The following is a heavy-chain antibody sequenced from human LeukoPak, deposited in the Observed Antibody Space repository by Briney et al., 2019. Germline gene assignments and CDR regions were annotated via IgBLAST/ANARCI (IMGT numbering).Heavy chain of an antibody. CDR3: ARHGGTRITLVEVYYFDY. V-gene: IGHV4-4*02. CDR2: IYYSGST. Sequence: SETLSLTCAVSGGSISSSNWWSWVRQPPGKGLEWIGEIYYSGSTNYNPSLKSRVTISVDKSKNQFSLKLSSVTAADTAVYYCARHGGTRITLVEVYYFDYWGQGTPVTVSS. D-gene: IGHD4-11*01. J-gene: IGHJ4*02. CDR1: GGSISSSNW.